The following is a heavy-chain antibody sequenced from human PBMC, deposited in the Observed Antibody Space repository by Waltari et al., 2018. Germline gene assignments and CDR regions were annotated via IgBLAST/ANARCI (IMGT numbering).Heavy chain of an antibody. CDR3: AAGTGYGDVAW. J-gene: IGHJ4*02. Sequence: QVQLVESGGGVVQPGRSLRLSCAASGFTFSSYAMHWVRQAPGKGLEWVAVISYDGSNKYYADSVKGRFTISRDNSKNTLYLQMNSLRAEDTAVYYCAAGTGYGDVAWWGQGTLVTVSS. CDR2: ISYDGSNK. D-gene: IGHD4-17*01. V-gene: IGHV3-30-3*01. CDR1: GFTFSSYA.